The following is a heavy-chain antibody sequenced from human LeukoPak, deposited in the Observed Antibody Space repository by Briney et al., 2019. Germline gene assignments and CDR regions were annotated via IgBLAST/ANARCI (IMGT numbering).Heavy chain of an antibody. V-gene: IGHV1-2*02. D-gene: IGHD6-13*01. CDR2: INPNSGGT. CDR3: ARVRGQQLVRPLDY. J-gene: IGHJ4*02. CDR1: GYTFTSYG. Sequence: GASVKVSCKASGYTFTSYGISWVRQAPGQGLEWMGWINPNSGGTNYAQKFQGRVTMTRDTSISTAYMELSRLRSDDTAVYYCARVRGQQLVRPLDYWGQGTLVTVSS.